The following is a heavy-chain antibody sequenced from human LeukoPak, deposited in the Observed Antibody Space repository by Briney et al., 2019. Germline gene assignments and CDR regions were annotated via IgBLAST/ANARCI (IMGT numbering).Heavy chain of an antibody. J-gene: IGHJ3*02. V-gene: IGHV1-8*01. CDR3: ARDPGISQLGMAFDI. D-gene: IGHD3-16*01. CDR1: GYTFTSYD. CDR2: TNPNSGNT. Sequence: ASVKVSCKASGYTFTSYDINWVRRATGQGLEWMGCTNPNSGNTGYAQKFQGRVTMTRNTSISTAYMELSSLRSEDTAVYYCARDPGISQLGMAFDIWGQGTMVTVSS.